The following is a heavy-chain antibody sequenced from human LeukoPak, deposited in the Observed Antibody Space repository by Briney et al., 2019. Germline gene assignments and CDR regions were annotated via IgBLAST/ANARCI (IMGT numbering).Heavy chain of an antibody. CDR2: ISSSSSYI. J-gene: IGHJ4*02. Sequence: GGPLRLSCAASGFTFSSYSMNWVRQAPGKGLEWVSSISSSSSYIYYADSVKGRFTISRDNAKNSLYLQMNSLRAEDTAVYYCATDPSVGATAPLDYWGQGTLVTVSS. D-gene: IGHD1-26*01. V-gene: IGHV3-21*01. CDR3: ATDPSVGATAPLDY. CDR1: GFTFSSYS.